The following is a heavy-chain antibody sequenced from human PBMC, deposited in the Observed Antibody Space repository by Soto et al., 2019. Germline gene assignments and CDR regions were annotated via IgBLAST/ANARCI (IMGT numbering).Heavy chain of an antibody. CDR3: AKEISPKAGKWYFDL. CDR2: VSYEGSVQ. D-gene: IGHD6-19*01. J-gene: IGHJ2*01. V-gene: IGHV3-30*18. CDR1: GFSFNNYG. Sequence: QVQLVESGGGVVQPGGSLRLSCAASGFSFNNYGMHWVRQAPGKGLEWVAVVSYEGSVQYYTDSAKGRFTISRDNSKNTLYSQMNSLRDDDTAVYHCAKEISPKAGKWYFDLWGRGTLVTVSS.